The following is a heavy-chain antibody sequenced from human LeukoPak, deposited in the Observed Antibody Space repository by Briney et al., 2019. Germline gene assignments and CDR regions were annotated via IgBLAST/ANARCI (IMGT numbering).Heavy chain of an antibody. V-gene: IGHV3-23*01. CDR2: ISGSGGST. D-gene: IGHD6-13*01. J-gene: IGHJ4*02. Sequence: GGSLRLSCAASGFTFSSYAMSWVRQGPGKGLEWVSAISGSGGSTYYADSVKGRFTISRDNSKNTLYLQMNSLRAEDTAVYYCARDSSSWYPHFDYWGQGTLVTVSS. CDR1: GFTFSSYA. CDR3: ARDSSSWYPHFDY.